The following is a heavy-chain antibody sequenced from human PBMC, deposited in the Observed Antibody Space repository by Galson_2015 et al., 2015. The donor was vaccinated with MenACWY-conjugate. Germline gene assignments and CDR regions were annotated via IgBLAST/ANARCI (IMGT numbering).Heavy chain of an antibody. V-gene: IGHV3-48*03. CDR2: ISKSGSPI. CDR1: GFTFTGYD. J-gene: IGHJ6*03. CDR3: ARVGTWIHQYFYYMDG. Sequence: SLRLSCAASGFTFTGYDFNWVRQAPGKGLEWLSYISKSGSPIYYADSVKGRFTISRDNIKKSLVLEMNSLRAGDTGIYYCARVGTWIHQYFYYMDGWGKGTTVTVSS. D-gene: IGHD5-18*01.